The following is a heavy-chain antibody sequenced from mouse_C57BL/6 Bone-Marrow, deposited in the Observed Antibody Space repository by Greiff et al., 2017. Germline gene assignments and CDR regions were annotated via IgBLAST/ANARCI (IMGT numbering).Heavy chain of an antibody. CDR1: GFTFSDYG. CDR2: ISTLAYSI. J-gene: IGHJ4*01. D-gene: IGHD2-5*01. CDR3: ARYYSKGDYAMDY. V-gene: IGHV5-15*01. Sequence: VQLVASGGGLVQPGGSLKLSCAASGFTFSDYGMAWVRQAPRKGPEWVAFISTLAYSIYYADTVTGRFPISRENAKNTLYLEMSSLRSEDTAMYYCARYYSKGDYAMDYWGQGTSVTVSS.